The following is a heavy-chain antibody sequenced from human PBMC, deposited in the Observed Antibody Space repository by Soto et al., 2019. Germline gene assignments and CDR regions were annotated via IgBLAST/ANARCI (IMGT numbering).Heavy chain of an antibody. CDR1: GGSISSSDYY. Sequence: PSETLSLTCTVSGGSISSSDYYWGWIRQPPGKGLEWIGSINYSGSTYDNPSLKSRLTMSVDTSKNQFSLKLSSVTAADTAVYYCARGFNRSDGYNHYYYYGMDVWGQGTTVTVSS. CDR3: ARGFNRSDGYNHYYYYGMDV. D-gene: IGHD5-12*01. V-gene: IGHV4-39*07. J-gene: IGHJ6*02. CDR2: INYSGST.